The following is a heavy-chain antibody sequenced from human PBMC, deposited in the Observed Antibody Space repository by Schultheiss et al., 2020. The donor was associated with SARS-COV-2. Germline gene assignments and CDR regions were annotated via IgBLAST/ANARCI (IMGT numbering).Heavy chain of an antibody. CDR1: GFRFSSYW. CDR3: ARGPLGKAPYYFDY. Sequence: GESLKISCVASGFRFSSYWMHWVRQAPGKGLVWVSRINAAGTDPYYAGSVKGRFSISRDNSKNTLYLQMNSLRAEDTAVYYCARGPLGKAPYYFDYWGQGTLVTVSS. V-gene: IGHV3-74*01. J-gene: IGHJ4*02. CDR2: INAAGTDP.